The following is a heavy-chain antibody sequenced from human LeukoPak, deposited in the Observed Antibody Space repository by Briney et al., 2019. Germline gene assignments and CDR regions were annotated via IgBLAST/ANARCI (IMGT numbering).Heavy chain of an antibody. Sequence: KTSETLSLTCTVSGGSISSYYWSWIRQPPGKGLEWIGYIYYSGSTNYNPSLKSRVTISVDTSKNQFSLKLSSVTAADTAVYYCARLMGNWNRPKLDYWGQGTLVTVPS. V-gene: IGHV4-59*08. D-gene: IGHD1-20*01. CDR1: GGSISSYY. CDR3: ARLMGNWNRPKLDY. CDR2: IYYSGST. J-gene: IGHJ4*02.